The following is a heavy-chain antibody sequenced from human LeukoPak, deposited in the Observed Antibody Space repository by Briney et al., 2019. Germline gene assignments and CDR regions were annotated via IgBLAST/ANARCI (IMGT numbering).Heavy chain of an antibody. D-gene: IGHD1-26*01. CDR2: IYYSGST. V-gene: IGHV4-39*07. CDR3: ARDEAGSSVSFDY. CDR1: GGSISSSSYY. J-gene: IGHJ4*02. Sequence: SETLSLTCTVSGGSISSSSYYCGWIRQPPGKGLEWIGSIYYSGSTYYNPSLKSRVTISVDTSKNQFSLKLSSVTAADTAVYYCARDEAGSSVSFDYWGQGTLVTVSS.